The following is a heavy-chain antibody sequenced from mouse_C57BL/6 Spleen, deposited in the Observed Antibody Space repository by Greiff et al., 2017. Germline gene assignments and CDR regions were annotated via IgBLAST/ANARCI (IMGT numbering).Heavy chain of an antibody. J-gene: IGHJ3*01. CDR3: ATRSTVVASPFAY. CDR2: IWGVGST. D-gene: IGHD1-1*01. Sequence: QVQLKESGPGLVAPSQSLSITCTVSGFSLTSYGVDWVRQSPGKGLEWLGVIWGVGSTNYNSALKSRLSISKDNSKSQVFLKMNSLQTDDTAMYYCATRSTVVASPFAYWGQGTLVTVSA. V-gene: IGHV2-6*01. CDR1: GFSLTSYG.